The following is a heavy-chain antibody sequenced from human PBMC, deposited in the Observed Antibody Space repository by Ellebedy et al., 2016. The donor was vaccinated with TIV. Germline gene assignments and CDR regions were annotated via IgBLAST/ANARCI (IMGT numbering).Heavy chain of an antibody. J-gene: IGHJ6*02. D-gene: IGHD3-3*01. CDR1: GHLFTTYG. V-gene: IGHV1-3*04. Sequence: ASVKVSXXASGHLFTTYGIHWVRQAPGQRLEWMGWINTGNGNTKYSQKLQGRVTITGDYMELSGLMSEDTAVYYCATREWQDPMDVWGQGTTVTVSS. CDR2: INTGNGNT. CDR3: ATREWQDPMDV.